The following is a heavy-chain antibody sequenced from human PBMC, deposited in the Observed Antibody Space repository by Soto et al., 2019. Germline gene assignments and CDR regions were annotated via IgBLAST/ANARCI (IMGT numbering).Heavy chain of an antibody. Sequence: GGSLRLSCTASRFTFSNYWMSWVRQAPGKGLEWVANINQDGSEKNYVDSVKGRFTISRDNSRTTLYLQMNSLRLEDTAVYYCARDVSSSSVVTDSIDDWGPGTLVTVSS. CDR3: ARDVSSSSVVTDSIDD. CDR2: INQDGSEK. D-gene: IGHD2-21*02. V-gene: IGHV3-7*01. CDR1: RFTFSNYW. J-gene: IGHJ4*02.